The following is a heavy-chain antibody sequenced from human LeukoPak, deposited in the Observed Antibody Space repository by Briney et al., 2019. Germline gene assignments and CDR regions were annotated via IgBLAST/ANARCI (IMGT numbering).Heavy chain of an antibody. J-gene: IGHJ6*03. V-gene: IGHV3-23*01. CDR1: GFTFRSYA. D-gene: IGHD3-10*01. CDR3: ARDGIYGSGSYYNGDYYYMDV. Sequence: GGSLRLSCAASGFTFRSYAMSWVRQAAGKGLEWVSAISGSGGSTHYADSVKGRFTISRDNSKNTLYLQMNSLRAEDTAVYYCARDGIYGSGSYYNGDYYYMDVWGKGTTVTVSS. CDR2: ISGSGGST.